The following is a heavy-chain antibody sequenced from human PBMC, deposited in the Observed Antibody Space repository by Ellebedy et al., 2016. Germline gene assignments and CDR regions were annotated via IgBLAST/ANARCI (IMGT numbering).Heavy chain of an antibody. CDR3: ARARMVRGVTYYFDY. CDR1: GYTFTGYY. V-gene: IGHV1-2*02. J-gene: IGHJ4*02. D-gene: IGHD3-10*01. CDR2: INPNSGGT. Sequence: ASVKVSXKASGYTFTGYYIHWVRQAPGQGLEWMGWINPNSGGTNYAQKFQGRVTMTRDTSISTAYMELRSLRSDDTAVYYCARARMVRGVTYYFDYWGQGALVTVSS.